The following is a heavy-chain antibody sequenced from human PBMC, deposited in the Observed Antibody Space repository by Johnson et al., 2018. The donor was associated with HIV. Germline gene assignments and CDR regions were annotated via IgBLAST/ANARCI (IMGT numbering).Heavy chain of an antibody. J-gene: IGHJ3*02. V-gene: IGHV3-11*04. Sequence: QMLLVESGGGLVKPGGSLRLSCAVSGFTFSDYYMSWIRQAPGKGLEWISYISGGGSAIYYADSVRGRFTISRDNAKNSLYLQMNSLRTEDMAVYYCARENWNHAGAFDIWGQGTMVTVSS. CDR1: GFTFSDYY. CDR2: ISGGGSAI. D-gene: IGHD1-14*01. CDR3: ARENWNHAGAFDI.